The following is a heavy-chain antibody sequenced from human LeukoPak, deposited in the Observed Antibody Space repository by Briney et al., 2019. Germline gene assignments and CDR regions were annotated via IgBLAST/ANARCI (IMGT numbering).Heavy chain of an antibody. D-gene: IGHD6-19*01. CDR2: IYTSGST. CDR1: GGSISSYY. Sequence: SETLSLTCTVSGGSISSYYWSWIRQPAGKGLEWIGRIYTSGSTNYNPSLKSRVTMSVDTSTNQFSLKLSSVTAADTAVYYCARGSGIAVAGSWYYGMDVWGQGTTVTVSS. J-gene: IGHJ6*02. CDR3: ARGSGIAVAGSWYYGMDV. V-gene: IGHV4-4*07.